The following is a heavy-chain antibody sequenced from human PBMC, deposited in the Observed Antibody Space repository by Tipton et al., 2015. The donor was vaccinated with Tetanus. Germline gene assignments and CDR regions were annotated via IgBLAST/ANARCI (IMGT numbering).Heavy chain of an antibody. D-gene: IGHD3-16*01. J-gene: IGHJ4*02. V-gene: IGHV3-23*01. CDR2: ISGSGVST. CDR1: GFTFSSYA. Sequence: SLRLSCAASGFTFSSYAMSWARQAPGKGLEWVSTISGSGVSTYYADSVKGRFTISRDNSKNTLSLQMNSLRAEDTAVYYCAKKLGGVNPFEYWGQGTLVSVSS. CDR3: AKKLGGVNPFEY.